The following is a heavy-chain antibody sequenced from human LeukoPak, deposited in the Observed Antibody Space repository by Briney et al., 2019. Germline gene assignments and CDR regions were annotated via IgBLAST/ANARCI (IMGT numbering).Heavy chain of an antibody. Sequence: GESLKISCKGSGFSFTSYWIGWVRQMPGKGLEWMGIIYPGDSDTRYSPSFQGQVTISADKSISTAYLQWSSLKASDTAMYYCAXXXXXXXXXIYYFDYWGQGTLVTVSS. CDR3: AXXXXXXXXXIYYFDY. V-gene: IGHV5-51*01. D-gene: IGHD3-22*01. CDR2: IYPGDSDT. CDR1: GFSFTSYW. J-gene: IGHJ4*02.